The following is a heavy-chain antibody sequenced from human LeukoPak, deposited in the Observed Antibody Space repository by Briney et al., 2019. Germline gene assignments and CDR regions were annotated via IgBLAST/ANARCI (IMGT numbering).Heavy chain of an antibody. CDR2: IIPILGIA. CDR1: GGTFSSYA. CDR3: ASLDYGAYDVSPRFDY. Sequence: SVKVSCKASGGTFSSYAISWVRQAPGQGLEWMGRIIPILGIANYAQKFQGRVTITADKSTGTAYMELSSLRSEDTAVYYCASLDYGAYDVSPRFDYWGQGTLVTVSS. J-gene: IGHJ4*02. D-gene: IGHD4-17*01. V-gene: IGHV1-69*04.